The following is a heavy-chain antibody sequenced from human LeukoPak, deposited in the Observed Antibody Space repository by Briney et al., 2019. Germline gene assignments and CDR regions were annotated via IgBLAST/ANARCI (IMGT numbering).Heavy chain of an antibody. CDR3: ARGGYYDSSGYFWFDP. V-gene: IGHV1-2*02. CDR2: INPNSGGT. D-gene: IGHD3-22*01. CDR1: GYTFTGYY. Sequence: GASVKVSCKASGYTFTGYYIHWVRQAPGQGLEWMGWINPNSGGTKYAQNSQGRVTMTRDTSISTAYMELTRLTSADTAVYYCARGGYYDSSGYFWFDPWGQGTLVTVSS. J-gene: IGHJ5*02.